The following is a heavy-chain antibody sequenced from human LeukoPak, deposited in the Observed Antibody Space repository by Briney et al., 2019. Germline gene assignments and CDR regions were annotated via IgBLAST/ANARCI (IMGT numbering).Heavy chain of an antibody. V-gene: IGHV3-7*01. J-gene: IGHJ5*02. CDR3: TRGLGEHGGVSDR. D-gene: IGHD3-16*01. CDR2: IKHDGSEQ. Sequence: GGSVILSCAASGFDFTSNRMNWARHAPWKGREWVANIKHDGSEQIYVDSVKGRFTISRDNAKDSVYLQMNSLRAEDTAVYYCTRGLGEHGGVSDRWGQGTLVIVS. CDR1: GFDFTSNR.